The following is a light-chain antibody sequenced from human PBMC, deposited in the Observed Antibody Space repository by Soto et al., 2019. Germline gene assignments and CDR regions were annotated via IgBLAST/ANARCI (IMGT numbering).Light chain of an antibody. J-gene: IGKJ5*01. Sequence: DIQLTQSPSSLSASVGGRVTITFRVSQGISSYLNWYRQKPGKVPKLLIYSASNLQSGVPSRFSGSGSGTDFTLTISSLQPEDFATYYCQQANSFPPTFGQGTRLEIK. CDR2: SAS. CDR1: QGISSY. V-gene: IGKV1-27*01. CDR3: QQANSFPPT.